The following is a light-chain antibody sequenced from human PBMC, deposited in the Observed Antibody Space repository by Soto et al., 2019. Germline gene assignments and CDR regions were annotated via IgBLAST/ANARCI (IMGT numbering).Light chain of an antibody. CDR1: SSDVGSYDY. V-gene: IGLV2-14*01. Sequence: QSVLTQPASVSGSPGQSITISCSGTSSDVGSYDYVAWYQQFPGKTPKLVIYEVSNRPSGVSYRFSGSKSGNTASLTISGLQAEDEADYYCTSYSRYSVLVFGGGTKVTVL. CDR3: TSYSRYSVLV. J-gene: IGLJ3*02. CDR2: EVS.